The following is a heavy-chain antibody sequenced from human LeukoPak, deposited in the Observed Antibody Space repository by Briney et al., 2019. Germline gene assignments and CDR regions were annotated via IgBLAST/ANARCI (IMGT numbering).Heavy chain of an antibody. CDR3: TTEEGVVPAAMVDY. Sequence: GGSLRLSCAASGFTMSNNAMSWVRQAPGKGLEWVGRIKSKTDGGTTDYAAPVKGRFTISRDDSKNTLYLQMNSLKTEDTAVYYCTTEEGVVPAAMVDYWGQGTLVTVSS. V-gene: IGHV3-15*01. CDR2: IKSKTDGGTT. D-gene: IGHD2-2*01. CDR1: GFTMSNNA. J-gene: IGHJ4*02.